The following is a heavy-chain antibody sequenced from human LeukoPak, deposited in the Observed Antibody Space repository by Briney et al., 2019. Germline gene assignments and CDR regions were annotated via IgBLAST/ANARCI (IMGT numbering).Heavy chain of an antibody. CDR3: TTALTPRRQHSSSSHYFDY. V-gene: IGHV3-15*01. J-gene: IGHJ4*02. Sequence: PGGSLRLSCAASGFTFSNAWMSWVRQAPGKGLEWVGRIKSKTDGGTTDYAAPVKGRFTISRDDSKNTLYLQMNSLKTEDTAVYYCTTALTPRRQHSSSSHYFDYWGQGTLVTVSS. D-gene: IGHD6-13*01. CDR1: GFTFSNAW. CDR2: IKSKTDGGTT.